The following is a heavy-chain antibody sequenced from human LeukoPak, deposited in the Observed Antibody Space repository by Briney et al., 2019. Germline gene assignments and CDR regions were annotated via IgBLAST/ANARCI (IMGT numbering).Heavy chain of an antibody. CDR1: RYTFTSYG. J-gene: IGHJ4*02. D-gene: IGHD3-9*01. V-gene: IGHV1-18*01. CDR3: ARWSPLYYDILTDDY. Sequence: ASVKVSCKASRYTFTSYGISWVRQAPGQGVEWMGWISAYNGNTNYAQKLQGRVTMTTDTSTSTAYMELRSLRSDDTAVYYCARWSPLYYDILTDDYWGQGTLVTVSS. CDR2: ISAYNGNT.